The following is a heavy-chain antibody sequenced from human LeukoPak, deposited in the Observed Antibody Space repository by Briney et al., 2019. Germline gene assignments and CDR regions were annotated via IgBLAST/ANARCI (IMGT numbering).Heavy chain of an antibody. CDR3: AKDAFCSGDSCYSHFDY. CDR1: GISFSSYA. D-gene: IGHD2-15*01. J-gene: IGHJ4*02. V-gene: IGHV3-23*01. Sequence: GGSLRLSCAVSGISFSSYAMSWVRQAPGKGLEWVSAISGSGISTYYADSVKGRFTISRDNSKNTLYLQMSSLRAEDTAVYYCAKDAFCSGDSCYSHFDYWGQGTLVTVSS. CDR2: ISGSGIST.